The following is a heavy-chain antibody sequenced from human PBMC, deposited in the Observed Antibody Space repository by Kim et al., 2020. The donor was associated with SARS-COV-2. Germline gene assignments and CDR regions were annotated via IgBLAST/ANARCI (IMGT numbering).Heavy chain of an antibody. D-gene: IGHD3-22*01. CDR3: ARGITMIVVVIPYFDY. J-gene: IGHJ4*02. Sequence: SLKSRVTISVDTSKNQFSLKLSSVTAADTAVYYCARGITMIVVVIPYFDYWGQGTLVTVSS. V-gene: IGHV4-30-2*04.